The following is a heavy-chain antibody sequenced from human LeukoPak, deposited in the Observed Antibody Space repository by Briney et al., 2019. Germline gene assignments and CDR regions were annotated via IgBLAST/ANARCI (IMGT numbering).Heavy chain of an antibody. D-gene: IGHD3-16*01. Sequence: PGGSLRLSCAASGFTFSSYGMHWVRQAPGKGLEWVAFIRYDGSNKYYADSVKGRFTISRDNAKNSLYLQMNSLRAEDTAVYYCARDWGWGFDYWGQGTLVTVSS. V-gene: IGHV3-30*02. CDR1: GFTFSSYG. CDR3: ARDWGWGFDY. J-gene: IGHJ4*02. CDR2: IRYDGSNK.